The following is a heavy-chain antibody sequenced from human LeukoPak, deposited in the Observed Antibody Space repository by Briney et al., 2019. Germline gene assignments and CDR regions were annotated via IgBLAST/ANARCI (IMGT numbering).Heavy chain of an antibody. J-gene: IGHJ4*02. D-gene: IGHD6-19*01. CDR3: ARDSFGPRFLNSTWQFGSGWNAPFFDY. CDR1: GYTISSGYK. V-gene: IGHV4-38-2*02. Sequence: SETLSLTCIISGYTISSGYKGGRTGPPPGRGRGGIGISYHGGRTNYTQSLKSRVTMSIDTSKNQSSLNIHSVTAADTAVYYCARDSFGPRFLNSTWQFGSGWNAPFFDYWGQGALVIVSS. CDR2: SYHGGRT.